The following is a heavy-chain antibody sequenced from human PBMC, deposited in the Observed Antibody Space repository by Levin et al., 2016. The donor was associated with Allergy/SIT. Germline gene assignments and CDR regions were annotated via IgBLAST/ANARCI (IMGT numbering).Heavy chain of an antibody. CDR2: ISGSGGST. CDR3: ARRNTYSSGWYSGWYFDL. J-gene: IGHJ2*01. D-gene: IGHD6-19*01. Sequence: ETLSLTCAASGFTFSSYAMSWVRQAPGKGLEWVSAISGSGGSTYYADSVKGRFTISRDNSKNTLYLQMNSLRAEDTAVYYCARRNTYSSGWYSGWYFDLWGRGTLVTVSS. V-gene: IGHV3-23*01. CDR1: GFTFSSYA.